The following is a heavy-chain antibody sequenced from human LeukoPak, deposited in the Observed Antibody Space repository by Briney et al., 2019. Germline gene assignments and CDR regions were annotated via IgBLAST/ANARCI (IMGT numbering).Heavy chain of an antibody. J-gene: IGHJ4*02. CDR1: GFSFTSHW. CDR2: IKEDGRLQ. D-gene: IGHD3-16*01. V-gene: IGHV3-7*03. Sequence: PGGSLRLSCAASGFSFTSHWMTWLRQAPGKGLEWVAHIKEDGRLQYYADSVKGRFTVSRDNAQNSVFLQMHSLRAEDTAVYYGGRVGRGGSREDYWGQGTLVTVSS. CDR3: GRVGRGGSREDY.